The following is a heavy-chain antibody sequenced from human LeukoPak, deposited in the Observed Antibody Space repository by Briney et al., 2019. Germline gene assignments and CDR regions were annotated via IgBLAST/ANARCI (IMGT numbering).Heavy chain of an antibody. V-gene: IGHV3-30-3*01. CDR3: ASFFRTDSDY. J-gene: IGHJ4*02. D-gene: IGHD3/OR15-3a*01. CDR2: ISYDGSNK. Sequence: GGSLRLSCAASGFTFSSYAMHWVRQAPGKGLEWVAVISYDGSNKYYADSVKGRFTISRDNSKNTLYLQMNSLRAEDTAVYYCASFFRTDSDYWGQGTLVTVSS. CDR1: GFTFSSYA.